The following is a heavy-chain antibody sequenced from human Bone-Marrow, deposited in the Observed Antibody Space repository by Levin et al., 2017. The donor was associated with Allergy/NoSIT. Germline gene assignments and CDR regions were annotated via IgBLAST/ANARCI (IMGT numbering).Heavy chain of an antibody. CDR3: ANLPGY. J-gene: IGHJ4*02. CDR2: ISYNGGV. V-gene: IGHV4-59*01. CDR1: GGSISSYH. Sequence: PSETLSLTCSVSGGSISSYHWSWTRQPPGKGLEWIGYISYNGGVTYSPSLKSRVTISMDTSKNQFSLKLSSVTAADTAVYYCANLPGYWGQGTRVTVSS.